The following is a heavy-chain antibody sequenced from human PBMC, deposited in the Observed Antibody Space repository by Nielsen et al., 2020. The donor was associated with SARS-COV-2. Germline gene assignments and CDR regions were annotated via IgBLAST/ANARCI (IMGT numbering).Heavy chain of an antibody. J-gene: IGHJ4*02. CDR2: MSSSGGTI. Sequence: GGSLRLSCAASGFTISNYGMNWVRQAPGKGLEWVSHMSSSGGTIYYADSVKGRFTISRDNAKNSLYLQMNSLRAEDTAVYYCARDGSSGWYGYWGQGTLVTVSS. CDR1: GFTISNYG. D-gene: IGHD6-19*01. V-gene: IGHV3-48*03. CDR3: ARDGSSGWYGY.